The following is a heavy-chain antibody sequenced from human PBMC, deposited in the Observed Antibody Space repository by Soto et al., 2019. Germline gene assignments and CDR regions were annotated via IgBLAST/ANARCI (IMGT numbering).Heavy chain of an antibody. D-gene: IGHD2-21*01. CDR3: AKDDSGGMDV. Sequence: GGSLRLSCAASEFTFDKYYMTWVRQAPGKGPEWVANIKPDGSNKYYADSVKGRFTISRDNSKNTLYLQMNSLRAEDTAVYYCAKDDSGGMDVWGQGTTVTVSS. CDR1: EFTFDKYY. V-gene: IGHV3-7*01. J-gene: IGHJ6*02. CDR2: IKPDGSNK.